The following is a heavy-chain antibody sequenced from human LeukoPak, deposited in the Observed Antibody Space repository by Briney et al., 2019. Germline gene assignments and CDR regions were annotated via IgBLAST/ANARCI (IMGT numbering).Heavy chain of an antibody. V-gene: IGHV3-21*01. Sequence: PGGSLRLSCAASGFTFRSYTMNWVRQAPGKGLEWVSSISSSSSYIYYADSVKGRFTISRDNAKNSLNLQMSSLRAEDTAVYYCARDRVMDVWGKGTTVTVSS. J-gene: IGHJ6*04. D-gene: IGHD3-10*01. CDR1: GFTFRSYT. CDR2: ISSSSSYI. CDR3: ARDRVMDV.